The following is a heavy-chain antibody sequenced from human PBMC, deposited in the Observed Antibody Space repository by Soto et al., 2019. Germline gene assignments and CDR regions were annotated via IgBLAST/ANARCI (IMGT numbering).Heavy chain of an antibody. J-gene: IGHJ6*02. D-gene: IGHD3-10*01. CDR1: GGSISSYY. CDR2: IYTSGST. CDR3: ARDGLDYYGSGSYYNVENYYGMGV. Sequence: SETLSLTCTVSGGSISSYYWSWIRQPAGKGLEWIGRIYTSGSTNYNPSLKSRVTMSVDTSKNQFSLKLSSVTAADTAVYYCARDGLDYYGSGSYYNVENYYGMGVWGQGTTVTVSS. V-gene: IGHV4-4*07.